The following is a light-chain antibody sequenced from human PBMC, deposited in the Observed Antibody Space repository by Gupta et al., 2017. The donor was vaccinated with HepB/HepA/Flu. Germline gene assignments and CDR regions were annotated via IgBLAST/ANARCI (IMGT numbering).Light chain of an antibody. CDR3: QQYYSTPLT. Sequence: IVMTQSPDSPAVSLGERATINCKSSQSVLYSSNNKNYLAWYQQKPGQPPKLLIYWASTRESGVPDRFSGSGSGTDFTLTISSLQAEDVAVYYCQQYYSTPLTFGQGTKVEIK. CDR2: WAS. CDR1: QSVLYSSNNKNY. J-gene: IGKJ1*01. V-gene: IGKV4-1*01.